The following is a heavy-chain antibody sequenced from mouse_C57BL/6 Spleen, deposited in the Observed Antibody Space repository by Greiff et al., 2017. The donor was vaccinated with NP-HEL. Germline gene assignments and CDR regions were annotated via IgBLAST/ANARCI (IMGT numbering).Heavy chain of an antibody. V-gene: IGHV5-4*01. CDR1: GFTFSSYA. D-gene: IGHD1-1*02. J-gene: IGHJ3*01. CDR2: ISDGGSYT. CDR3: ARYYAWFAY. Sequence: DVHLVESGGGLVKPGGSLKLSCAASGFTFSSYAMSWVRQTPEKRLEWVATISDGGSYTYYPDNVKGRFTISRDNAKNNLYLQMSHLKSEDTAMYYCARYYAWFAYWGQGTLVTVSS.